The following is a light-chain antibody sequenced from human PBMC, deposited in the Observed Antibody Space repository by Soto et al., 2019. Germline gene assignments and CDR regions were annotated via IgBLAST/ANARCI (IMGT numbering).Light chain of an antibody. CDR1: SSDVGGYNY. J-gene: IGLJ1*01. Sequence: QSALTQPASVSGSPGQSITISCTGTSSDVGGYNYVSWYQQHPGKAPKLMIYDVNNRPSGVSDRFSGSKFGNTASLTISGLQAEDEADYFCSSYTSSNTLYVLGAGTKVTVL. V-gene: IGLV2-14*01. CDR2: DVN. CDR3: SSYTSSNTLYV.